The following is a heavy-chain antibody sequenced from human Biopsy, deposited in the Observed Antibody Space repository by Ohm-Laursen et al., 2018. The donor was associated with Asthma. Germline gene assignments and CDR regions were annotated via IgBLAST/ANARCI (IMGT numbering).Heavy chain of an antibody. CDR1: GYTFNSAG. CDR3: ARAVDYSHYYGIDV. CDR2: ISVYNGNT. V-gene: IGHV1-18*01. Sequence: SVTVSCKTSGYTFNSAGITWVRQAPGQGLEWMGWISVYNGNTKVAQKLQDRVTMITDTSTSTAYMELRSLRSDDTAVYFRARAVDYSHYYGIDVWGQGTTVTVS. J-gene: IGHJ6*02. D-gene: IGHD3-10*01.